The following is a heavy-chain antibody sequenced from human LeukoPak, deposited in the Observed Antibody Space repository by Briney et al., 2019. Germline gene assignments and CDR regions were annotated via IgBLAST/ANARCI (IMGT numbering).Heavy chain of an antibody. V-gene: IGHV3-33*01. CDR2: IWCDGSNK. J-gene: IGHJ3*02. Sequence: GRSPRLSCAVSGFTFRSSRMPWIRQATGKGLEWVAVIWCDGSNKYYADSVRGRITIPRDNSKHTMYLQMKTLRADDAALCYCAIDWGDNGNDVAFDISGQGTICTVSP. D-gene: IGHD1-1*01. CDR3: AIDWGDNGNDVAFDI. CDR1: GFTFRSSR.